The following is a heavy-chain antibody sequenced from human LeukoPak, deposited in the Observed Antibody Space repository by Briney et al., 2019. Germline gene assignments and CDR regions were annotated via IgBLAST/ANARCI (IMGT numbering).Heavy chain of an antibody. CDR1: GFTFSSYG. J-gene: IGHJ4*02. V-gene: IGHV3-30*18. CDR2: ISYDGSNK. D-gene: IGHD5-24*01. Sequence: PGRSLGLSCAASGFTFSSYGMHWVRQAPGLGVEWVAIISYDGSNKYYADSVKGRFTISRDNSRNTLYLQMNSLRAEDTALYYCAKVRVDAYISPNDYWGQGTLVTVSS. CDR3: AKVRVDAYISPNDY.